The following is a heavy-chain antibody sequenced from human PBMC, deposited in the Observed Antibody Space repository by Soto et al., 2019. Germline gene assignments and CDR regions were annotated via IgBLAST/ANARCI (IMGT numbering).Heavy chain of an antibody. Sequence: GGSLRLSCAASGFTFSSYAMSWVRQAPGKGLEWVSAISGSGGSTYYADSVKGRFTISRDNSKNTLYLQMNSLKTEDTAVYYCTTTYYYDSSGYYYDYWGQGTLVTVSS. CDR1: GFTFSSYA. J-gene: IGHJ4*02. V-gene: IGHV3-23*01. CDR2: ISGSGGST. CDR3: TTTYYYDSSGYYYDY. D-gene: IGHD3-22*01.